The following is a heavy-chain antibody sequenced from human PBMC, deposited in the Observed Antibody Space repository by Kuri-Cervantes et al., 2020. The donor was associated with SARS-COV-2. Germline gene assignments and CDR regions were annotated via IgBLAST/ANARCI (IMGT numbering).Heavy chain of an antibody. J-gene: IGHJ3*02. CDR1: GGSISSSSYY. D-gene: IGHD1-26*01. CDR3: ARVSWGEWELRGHDAFDI. Sequence: SETLSLTCTVSGGSISSSSYYWGWIRQPPGKGLEWIGSIYYSGSTNYNPSLESRVTISVDTSKNQFSLKLSSVTAADTAVYYCARVSWGEWELRGHDAFDIWGQGTMVTVSS. V-gene: IGHV4-39*07. CDR2: IYYSGST.